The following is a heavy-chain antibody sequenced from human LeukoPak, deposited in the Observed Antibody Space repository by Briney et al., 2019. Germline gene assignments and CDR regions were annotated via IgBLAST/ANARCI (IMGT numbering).Heavy chain of an antibody. CDR1: GYTLTELS. Sequence: ASVKVSCKVSGYTLTELSMHWVRQAPGQGLEYMGWIDTNTGNPTYAQGFTGRFVFSLDTSVSTAYLQISSLKAEDSAIYFCANCYDSSGFFAYWGQGTLVTVSS. CDR3: ANCYDSSGFFAY. CDR2: IDTNTGNP. D-gene: IGHD3-22*01. J-gene: IGHJ4*02. V-gene: IGHV7-4-1*02.